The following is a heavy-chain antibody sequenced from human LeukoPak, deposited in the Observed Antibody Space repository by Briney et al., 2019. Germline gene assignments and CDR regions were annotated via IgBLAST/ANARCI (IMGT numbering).Heavy chain of an antibody. Sequence: GGSLRLSCAASGFTLITYSMSWVRQAPGKGLEWVANIKQDGSEKYYVDSVKGRFTISRDNAKNSLYLQMNSLRAEDTAVYYCARAGRKSRGVDIVRKKETGYYYYMDVWGKGTTVTVSS. CDR2: IKQDGSEK. V-gene: IGHV3-7*01. CDR1: GFTLITYS. CDR3: ARAGRKSRGVDIVRKKETGYYYYMDV. D-gene: IGHD2-15*01. J-gene: IGHJ6*03.